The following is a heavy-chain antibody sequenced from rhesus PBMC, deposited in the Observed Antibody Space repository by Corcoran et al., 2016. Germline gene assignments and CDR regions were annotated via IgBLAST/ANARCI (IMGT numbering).Heavy chain of an antibody. V-gene: IGHV3-54*02. CDR1: GFTFSSYG. J-gene: IGHJ4*01. CDR3: ARKFGGYSFDY. Sequence: EVQLVESGGGLVQPGGSLRLSCAASGFTFSSYGMHWVRQAPGKGLEWVDVKAYDGSKKYYADSVKDRVNISRDNSQNMIYLQMNNLKLEDTAVYYGARKFGGYSFDYWGQGVLVTVSS. D-gene: IGHD5-24*01. CDR2: KAYDGSKK.